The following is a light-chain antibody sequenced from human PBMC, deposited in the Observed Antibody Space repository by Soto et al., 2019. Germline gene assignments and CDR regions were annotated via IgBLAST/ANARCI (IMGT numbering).Light chain of an antibody. CDR3: QQYGTSPIT. V-gene: IGKV3-20*01. CDR1: QSVSSRY. Sequence: EAVLTQSPGTLSLSPGERATLSCRASQSVSSRYLGWYQQKPGQAPRLLIYGESSRATGIPDRFSGSGSGTDFTLTIGRLEPEDFAVYYCQQYGTSPITFGQGTRLEIK. CDR2: GES. J-gene: IGKJ5*01.